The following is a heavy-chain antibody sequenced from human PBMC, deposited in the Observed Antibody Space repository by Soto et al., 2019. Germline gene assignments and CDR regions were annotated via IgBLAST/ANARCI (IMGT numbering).Heavy chain of an antibody. CDR3: ARDERGYSRYDHLARDAFHI. V-gene: IGHV1-18*01. CDR1: GYTFTSYG. J-gene: IGHJ3*02. Sequence: ASVKVSCKASGYTFTSYGISWVRQAPGQGLEWMGWISAYNGNTNYAQKLQGRVTMTTDTSTSTAYMELRSLRSDDTAVYYCARDERGYSRYDHLARDAFHICGPGTMVTLSS. CDR2: ISAYNGNT. D-gene: IGHD5-12*01.